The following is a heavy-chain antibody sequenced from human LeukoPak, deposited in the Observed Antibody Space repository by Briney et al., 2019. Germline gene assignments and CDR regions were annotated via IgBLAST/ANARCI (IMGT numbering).Heavy chain of an antibody. CDR1: VGTFSSYA. J-gene: IGHJ4*02. CDR3: ARGEVDTTMITATPLNY. V-gene: IGHV1-69*05. Sequence: SVKVSCKASVGTFSSYAISWVRQAPGQGLEWMGGIIPIFGTTNYAQKFQGRVTITTDESTSTAYMELSSLRSEDTAVYYCARGEVDTTMITATPLNYWGQGTLVTVSS. D-gene: IGHD5-18*01. CDR2: IIPIFGTT.